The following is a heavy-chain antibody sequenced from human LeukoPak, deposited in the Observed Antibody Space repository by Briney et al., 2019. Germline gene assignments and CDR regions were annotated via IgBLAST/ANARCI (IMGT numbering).Heavy chain of an antibody. CDR3: AKGWDIPIFGVVTN. CDR1: GITYSSYA. CDR2: ISGGGGTT. J-gene: IGHJ4*02. Sequence: GGSLRLSCVAPGITYSSYAMSWVRQAPEKGLEWVSGISGGGGTTYYADFVKGRFIISRDNAKNTMYLQMNSLGVEDTAVYYCAKGWDIPIFGVVTNWGQGTLVTVSS. D-gene: IGHD3-3*01. V-gene: IGHV3-23*01.